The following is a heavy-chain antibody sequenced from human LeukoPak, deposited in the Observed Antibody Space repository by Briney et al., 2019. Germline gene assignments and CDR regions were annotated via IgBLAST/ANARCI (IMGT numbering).Heavy chain of an antibody. D-gene: IGHD4-17*01. CDR2: ISAYNDNT. CDR3: ARATVTTYADYFDY. J-gene: IGHJ4*02. Sequence: ASVKVSCKASGYTFTSYGISWVRQAPGQGLEWMGWISAYNDNTNYAQKLQDRVTMTTDTSTSTAYMELRSLRSDDTAVYYCARATVTTYADYFDYWGQGTLVTVSS. V-gene: IGHV1-18*01. CDR1: GYTFTSYG.